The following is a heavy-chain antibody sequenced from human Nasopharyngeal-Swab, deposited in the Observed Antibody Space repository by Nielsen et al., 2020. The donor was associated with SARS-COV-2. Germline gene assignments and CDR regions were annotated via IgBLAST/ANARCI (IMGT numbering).Heavy chain of an antibody. CDR2: IYYSGST. V-gene: IGHV4-31*03. D-gene: IGHD6-6*01. Sequence: SETLSLTCTVSGGSISSGGYYWSWIRQHPGKGLEWIGYIYYSGSTYYNPSLKSRVTISVDTSKNQFSLKLSSVTAADTVVYYCARIAARSTFFDYWGQGTLVTVSS. CDR1: GGSISSGGYY. J-gene: IGHJ4*02. CDR3: ARIAARSTFFDY.